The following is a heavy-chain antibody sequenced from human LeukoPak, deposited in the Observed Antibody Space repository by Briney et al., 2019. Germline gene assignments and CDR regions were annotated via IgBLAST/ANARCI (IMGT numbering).Heavy chain of an antibody. Sequence: GESLKISCKASGYTFTSYGISWVRQAPGQGLEWMGWISAYNGNTNYAQKLQGRVTMTTDTSTSTAYMELRSLRSDDTAVYYCARRRGSREDYWGQGTLVTVSS. J-gene: IGHJ4*02. CDR1: GYTFTSYG. D-gene: IGHD1-26*01. V-gene: IGHV1-18*01. CDR3: ARRRGSREDY. CDR2: ISAYNGNT.